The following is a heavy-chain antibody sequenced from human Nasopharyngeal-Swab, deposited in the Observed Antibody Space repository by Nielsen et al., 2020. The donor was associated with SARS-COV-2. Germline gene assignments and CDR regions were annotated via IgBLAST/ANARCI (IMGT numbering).Heavy chain of an antibody. CDR1: GFSFNTYN. Sequence: GSLKISCAASGFSFNTYNMNWVRQAPGKGPAWVSFISPSKSYIYYADSVKGRFTISRDNAKNTLYLQMNSLRDEDTAVYYCARDLSGSSGWYWHFDLWGRGTLVTVSS. D-gene: IGHD3-10*01. V-gene: IGHV3-21*06. CDR2: ISPSKSYI. CDR3: ARDLSGSSGWYWHFDL. J-gene: IGHJ2*01.